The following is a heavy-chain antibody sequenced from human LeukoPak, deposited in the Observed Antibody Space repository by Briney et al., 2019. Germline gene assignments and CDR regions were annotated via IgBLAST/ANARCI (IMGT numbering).Heavy chain of an antibody. Sequence: GESLRLSCAASGFTFSSYSMNWVRQAPGKGLEWVSSISSSSSYIYYADSVKGRFTISRDNAKNSLYLQMNSLRAEHTAVYYCAREGYCSSTSCEYYFDYWGQETLVTVSS. V-gene: IGHV3-21*01. CDR1: GFTFSSYS. J-gene: IGHJ4*02. D-gene: IGHD2-2*01. CDR2: ISSSSSYI. CDR3: AREGYCSSTSCEYYFDY.